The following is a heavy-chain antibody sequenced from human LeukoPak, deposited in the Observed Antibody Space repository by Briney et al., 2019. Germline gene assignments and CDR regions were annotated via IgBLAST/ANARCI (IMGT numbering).Heavy chain of an antibody. V-gene: IGHV1-8*03. J-gene: IGHJ4*02. D-gene: IGHD5-12*01. CDR3: ARGRSTGYPYYFEY. Sequence: ASVTVSFKASGYTFTIYDINWVRQATGQGREWMGWMNPNSGSTGYAQKFQGRVTITRNTSITTPYMELSGLRSEDTAVYYCARGRSTGYPYYFEYWGQGTLVTVSS. CDR1: GYTFTIYD. CDR2: MNPNSGST.